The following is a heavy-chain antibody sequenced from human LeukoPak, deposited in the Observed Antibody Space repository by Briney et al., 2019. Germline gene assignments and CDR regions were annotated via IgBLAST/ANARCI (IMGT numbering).Heavy chain of an antibody. CDR2: INPNSGGT. D-gene: IGHD6-13*01. J-gene: IGHJ5*02. Sequence: GASVKVSCKASGYTFTGYYMHWVRQAPGQGLEWMGWINPNSGGTNYAQKFQGRVTMTRDTSISTAYMELSRLRSDDTAVYYCASGGGSSSWYENWFDPWGQGTLVTVSS. CDR3: ASGGGSSSWYENWFDP. CDR1: GYTFTGYY. V-gene: IGHV1-2*02.